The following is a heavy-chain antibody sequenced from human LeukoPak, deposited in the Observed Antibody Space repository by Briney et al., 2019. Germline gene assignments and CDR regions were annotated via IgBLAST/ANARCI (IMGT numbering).Heavy chain of an antibody. V-gene: IGHV3-21*01. CDR3: ARAYGSESYLVGY. J-gene: IGHJ4*02. D-gene: IGHD3-10*01. CDR1: GFTFSSYS. CDR2: ISSSSSYI. Sequence: GGSLRLSCAASGFTFSSYSMNWVRQAPGKGLEWVSSISSSSSYIYYADSVKGRFTISRDNAKKSLYMQMNSLRAEDTSVYYCARAYGSESYLVGYWGQGTLVTVSS.